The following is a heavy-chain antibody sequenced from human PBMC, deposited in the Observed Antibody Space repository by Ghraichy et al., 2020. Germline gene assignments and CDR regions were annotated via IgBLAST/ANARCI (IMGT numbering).Heavy chain of an antibody. Sequence: GESLNISCAASGFIFSKYAMSWVRQAPGKGLEWVSDISGTGGDSTDYAGSVKGRFTISRDNSKNTLYLQMNSLRAEDTAVYYCAKKDSSSYYYGQMHYWGQGTLVTVSS. CDR1: GFIFSKYA. V-gene: IGHV3-23*01. CDR2: ISGTGGDST. J-gene: IGHJ4*02. CDR3: AKKDSSSYYYGQMHY. D-gene: IGHD3-22*01.